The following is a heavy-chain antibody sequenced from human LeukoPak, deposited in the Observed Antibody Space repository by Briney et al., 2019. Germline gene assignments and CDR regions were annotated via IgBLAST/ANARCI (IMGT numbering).Heavy chain of an antibody. V-gene: IGHV6-1*01. CDR2: TYYRSKWSN. CDR1: GDSVSNDNAA. Sequence: SQTLSLTCAISGDSVSNDNAAWSWIRQSPSRGLEWLGRTYYRSKWSNDYAVSVKSRITINPDTPKNQFSLQLNSVTPEDTAVYYCARNSGTTLSRALDIWGQGTMVTVSS. CDR3: ARNSGTTLSRALDI. J-gene: IGHJ3*02. D-gene: IGHD1-1*01.